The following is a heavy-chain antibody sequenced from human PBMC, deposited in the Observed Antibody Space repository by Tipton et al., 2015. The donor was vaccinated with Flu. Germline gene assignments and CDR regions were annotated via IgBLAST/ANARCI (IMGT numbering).Heavy chain of an antibody. J-gene: IGHJ4*02. CDR1: GGSISSYY. CDR3: ARHDWGLVLFDY. D-gene: IGHD3-16*01. CDR2: IYYSGST. Sequence: TLSLTCTVSGGSISSYYWSWIRQPPGKGLEWIGYIYYSGSTNYNPSLKSRVTISVDTSKNQFSLKLSSVTAADTAVYYCARHDWGLVLFDYWGQGTLVTVSS. V-gene: IGHV4-59*08.